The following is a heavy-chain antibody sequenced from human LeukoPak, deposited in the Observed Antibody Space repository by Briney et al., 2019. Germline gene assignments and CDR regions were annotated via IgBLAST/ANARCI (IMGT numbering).Heavy chain of an antibody. CDR2: INHSVST. CDR1: GGSFSGYF. J-gene: IGHJ4*02. D-gene: IGHD2-21*02. V-gene: IGHV4-34*01. CDR3: ARGWGPAYCGGDCHRHFDY. Sequence: SSETLSLTCGVYGGSFSGYFWSWIRQPPGKGLEWIGEINHSVSTNTNPSLKTRVTISIDTSKNQFFLKLSSVTAADTAVYYCARGWGPAYCGGDCHRHFDYWGQGTLVTVSS.